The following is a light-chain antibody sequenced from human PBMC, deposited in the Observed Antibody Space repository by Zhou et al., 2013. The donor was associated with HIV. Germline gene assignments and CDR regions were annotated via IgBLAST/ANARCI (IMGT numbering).Light chain of an antibody. V-gene: IGKV3-20*01. CDR1: QSVSSY. CDR2: GAS. J-gene: IGKJ4*01. Sequence: PGERATLSCRASQSVSSYVAWYQQKPGQAPRLLIYGASERGTDIPDRFTGTGSGTDFTLTINRLEPEDFAVYSCQMYGHTPVFGGGTKVEIK. CDR3: QMYGHTPV.